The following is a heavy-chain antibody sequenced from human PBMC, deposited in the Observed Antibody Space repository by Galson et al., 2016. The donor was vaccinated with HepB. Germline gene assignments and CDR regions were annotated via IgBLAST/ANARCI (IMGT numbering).Heavy chain of an antibody. Sequence: SLRLSCAASGFAFSRYNMNWVRQAPGKGLEWVASLSVSSTYYADSVRGRFTISRDNSNNTLYLQMNGLRAEDTAVYYCAKERLVRRIFDHWGQGTLLTVSS. CDR1: GFAFSRYN. V-gene: IGHV3-21*04. CDR3: AKERLVRRIFDH. CDR2: LSVSST. J-gene: IGHJ4*02. D-gene: IGHD1-1*01.